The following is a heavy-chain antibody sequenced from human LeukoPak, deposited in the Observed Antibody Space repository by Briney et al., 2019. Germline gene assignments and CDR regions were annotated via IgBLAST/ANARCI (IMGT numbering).Heavy chain of an antibody. D-gene: IGHD3-22*01. J-gene: IGHJ4*02. Sequence: GSQRLSCAASGFTFSTYAMHWVRQAPGKGLEWVALMSYDGRNKYYADSVKGRFTISRDNSKNTLYLQMNSLRADDTALYYCARTPYDTSGYPDYWGQGILVTVSS. CDR2: MSYDGRNK. V-gene: IGHV3-30*01. CDR1: GFTFSTYA. CDR3: ARTPYDTSGYPDY.